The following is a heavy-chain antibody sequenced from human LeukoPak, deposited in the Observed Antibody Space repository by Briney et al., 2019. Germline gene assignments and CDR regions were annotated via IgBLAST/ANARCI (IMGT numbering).Heavy chain of an antibody. CDR3: ARSSGWHLLLLGY. CDR2: IYYSGST. V-gene: IGHV4-39*01. CDR1: GGSISSSSYY. Sequence: KTSETLSLTCTVSGGSISSSSYYWGWIRQPPGKGLEWIGSIYYSGSTYYNPSLKSRVTISVDTSKNQFSLKLNSVTAADTAVYYCARSSGWHLLLLGYRGQGTLVSASS. J-gene: IGHJ4*02. D-gene: IGHD6-25*01.